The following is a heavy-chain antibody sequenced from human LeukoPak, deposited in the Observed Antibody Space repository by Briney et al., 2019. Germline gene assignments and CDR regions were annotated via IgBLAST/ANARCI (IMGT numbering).Heavy chain of an antibody. V-gene: IGHV3-30*02. J-gene: IGHJ4*02. D-gene: IGHD3-10*01. CDR3: AGGSTLDRGLVYY. Sequence: GSLRLSCAASGFTFSSYGMHWVRQAPGKGLEWVAFIRYDGSNKYYADSVKGRFTISRDNSKNTLYLQMNSLRAEDTAVYYCAGGSTLDRGLVYYWGQGTLVTVSS. CDR1: GFTFSSYG. CDR2: IRYDGSNK.